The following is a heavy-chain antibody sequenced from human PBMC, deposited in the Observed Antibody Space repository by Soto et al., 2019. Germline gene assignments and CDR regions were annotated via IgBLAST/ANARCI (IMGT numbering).Heavy chain of an antibody. D-gene: IGHD3-9*01. CDR2: LFYSGLT. V-gene: IGHV4-39*01. CDR1: GYSVSSSDYY. Sequence: PSQTGFLTCIVSGYSVSSSDYYWAWIRQPPGKGLEWIGSLFYSGLTYDNPSLKSRVNLSVDTSKNQFSVRLNSVAAAETAVYYCARVDILTVYGCMDVWGRGSTVSVSS. CDR3: ARVDILTVYGCMDV. J-gene: IGHJ6*02.